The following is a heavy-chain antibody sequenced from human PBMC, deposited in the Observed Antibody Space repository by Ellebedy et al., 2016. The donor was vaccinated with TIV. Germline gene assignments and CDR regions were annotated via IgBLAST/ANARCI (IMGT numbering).Heavy chain of an antibody. Sequence: GGSLRLSCAASGGVTFSHYWMIWVRQAPGKGLEWVANINQDGSAGYYVDSVKGRFTISRDNAKNSLYLQMKSLRAEDTAVYYCAGPAAVGTKAFDYWGQGTLVTVSS. CDR2: INQDGSAG. CDR3: AGPAAVGTKAFDY. CDR1: GGVTFSHYW. D-gene: IGHD6-13*01. J-gene: IGHJ4*02. V-gene: IGHV3-7*01.